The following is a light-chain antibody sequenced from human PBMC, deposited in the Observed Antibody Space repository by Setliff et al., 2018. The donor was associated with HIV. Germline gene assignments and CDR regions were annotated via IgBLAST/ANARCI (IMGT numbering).Light chain of an antibody. V-gene: IGLV2-11*01. CDR1: TNDVGKYNY. CDR3: CSYGSGDIWV. CDR2: DVN. Sequence: QSALAQPRPVSGSPGQPVTISCPGTTNDVGKYNYVSWYQHHLSKAPKLMIYDVNKRPSGVPDRVSGSKSGTTASLTISGLQSDDEADYYCCSYGSGDIWVFGGGTKVTVL. J-gene: IGLJ2*01.